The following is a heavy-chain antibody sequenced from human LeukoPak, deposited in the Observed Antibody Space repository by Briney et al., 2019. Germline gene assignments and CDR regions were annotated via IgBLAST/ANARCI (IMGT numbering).Heavy chain of an antibody. CDR2: IYYSGST. Sequence: SETLSLICTVSGGSISSYYWSWIRQPPGKGLEWVGYIYYSGSTNYNPSLKSRVTISVDTSKNQFSLKLSSVTAADTAVYYCARLGLFQYSSRPYGMDVWGQGTTVTVSS. J-gene: IGHJ6*02. CDR1: GGSISSYY. CDR3: ARLGLFQYSSRPYGMDV. V-gene: IGHV4-59*01. D-gene: IGHD6-13*01.